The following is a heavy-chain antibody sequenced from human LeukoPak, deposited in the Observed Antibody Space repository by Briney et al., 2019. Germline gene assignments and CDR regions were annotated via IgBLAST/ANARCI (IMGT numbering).Heavy chain of an antibody. CDR2: IANDGSRK. CDR1: GFTFGEYP. V-gene: IGHV3-30*04. CDR3: TRGRWLERGDYFDY. Sequence: PGGSLRLSCTASGFTFGEYPIHWVRQAPGKGLEWVAVIANDGSRKYYADSVKGRFTISRDNSQNTLYLQMDSLGTEDTAIYYCTRGRWLERGDYFDYWGQGTLVTVSS. D-gene: IGHD6-19*01. J-gene: IGHJ4*02.